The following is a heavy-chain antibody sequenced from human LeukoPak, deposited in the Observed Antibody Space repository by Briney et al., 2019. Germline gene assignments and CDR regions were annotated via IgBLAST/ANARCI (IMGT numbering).Heavy chain of an antibody. CDR1: GFIFSNFW. D-gene: IGHD5-12*01. Sequence: GGSLRLSCAASGFIFSNFWMHWVRQVPGKGLVWVSRINPDGTYITYADAVRGRFTISRDNAKNSLYLQMNSLRVEDTAVYYCATLVATTQFDYWGQGTLVTVSS. V-gene: IGHV3-74*01. J-gene: IGHJ4*02. CDR2: INPDGTYI. CDR3: ATLVATTQFDY.